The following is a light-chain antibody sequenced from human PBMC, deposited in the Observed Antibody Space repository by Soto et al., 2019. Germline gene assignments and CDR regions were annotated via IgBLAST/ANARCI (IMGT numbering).Light chain of an antibody. CDR2: GAS. V-gene: IGKV3-20*01. CDR3: QQYGISQNT. Sequence: ETVMTQSPGTLSLSPGERATLSCRASQSVSSGYLAWYQQKPGQAPRLLIFGASKRATGIPDMFTGSGSGTDFTLTISRLEPEYFAVYYCQQYGISQNTFGQGTKLEIK. J-gene: IGKJ2*01. CDR1: QSVSSGY.